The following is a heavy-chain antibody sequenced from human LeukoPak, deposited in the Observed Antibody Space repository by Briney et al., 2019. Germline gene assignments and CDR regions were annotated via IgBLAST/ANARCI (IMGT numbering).Heavy chain of an antibody. Sequence: SETLSLTCAVYGGSFSGYYWSWIRQPPGKGLEWIGEINHSGSTNYNPSLKSRVTISVDTSKNQFSLKLSSVTAADTAVYYCAREVVTDDYYYYYGMDVWGQGTTVTVSS. CDR2: INHSGST. CDR3: AREVVTDDYYYYYGMDV. D-gene: IGHD2-21*02. J-gene: IGHJ6*02. V-gene: IGHV4-34*01. CDR1: GGSFSGYY.